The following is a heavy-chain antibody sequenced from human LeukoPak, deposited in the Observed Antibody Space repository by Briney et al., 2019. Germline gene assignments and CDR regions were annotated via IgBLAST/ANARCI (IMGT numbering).Heavy chain of an antibody. D-gene: IGHD5-12*01. CDR2: IYYSGST. V-gene: IGHV4-59*08. CDR1: GGSISSYY. J-gene: IGHJ6*02. CDR3: ASASVGYSGYDSDYPYYSYYYGMDV. Sequence: SETLSLTCTVSGGSISSYYWSWIRQPPGKGLEWIGYIYYSGSTNYNPSLKSRVTISVDTSKNQFSLKLSSVTAADTAVYYCASASVGYSGYDSDYPYYSYYYGMDVWGQGTTVTVSS.